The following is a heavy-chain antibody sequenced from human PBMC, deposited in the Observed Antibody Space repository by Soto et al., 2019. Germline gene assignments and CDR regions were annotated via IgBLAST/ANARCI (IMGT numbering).Heavy chain of an antibody. CDR2: INPNSGGT. D-gene: IGHD6-25*01. CDR1: GYTFTGYY. V-gene: IGHV1-2*04. J-gene: IGHJ6*02. CDR3: AIPLIAAGYYGMDV. Sequence: ASVKVSCKASGYTFTGYYMHWVRQAPGQGLEWMGWINPNSGGTNYAQKFQGWVTMTRDTSISTAYMELSRLRSDDTAVYYCAIPLIAAGYYGMDVWGQGTTVTVSS.